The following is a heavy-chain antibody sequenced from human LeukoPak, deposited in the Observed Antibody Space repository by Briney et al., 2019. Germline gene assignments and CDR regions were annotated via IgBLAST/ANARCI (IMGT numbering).Heavy chain of an antibody. CDR3: AREYGDYPGS. Sequence: GGSLRLSCAASGFTFSSYEMNWVRQAPGKGLEWVSYISSSGSTIYYADSVKGRFTISGDNAKNSLYLQMNSLRAEDTAVYYCAREYGDYPGSWGQGTLVTVSS. CDR2: ISSSGSTI. J-gene: IGHJ4*02. CDR1: GFTFSSYE. D-gene: IGHD4-17*01. V-gene: IGHV3-48*03.